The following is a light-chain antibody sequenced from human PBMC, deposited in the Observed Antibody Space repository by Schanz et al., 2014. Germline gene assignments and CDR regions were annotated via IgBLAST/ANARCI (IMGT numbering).Light chain of an antibody. V-gene: IGKV3-20*01. CDR2: GAS. J-gene: IGKJ3*01. CDR3: QHYGSSPLT. Sequence: IVLTQSPATLSVSPGERATLSCRASQSVSSNLAWYQQKPGQAPRLLISGASTRATGIPARFSGSGSGTEYTLTISRLEPEDFAVYYCQHYGSSPLTFGPGTKVDFK. CDR1: QSVSSN.